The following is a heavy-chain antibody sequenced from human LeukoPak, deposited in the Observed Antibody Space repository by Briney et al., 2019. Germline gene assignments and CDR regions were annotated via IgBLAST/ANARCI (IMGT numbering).Heavy chain of an antibody. V-gene: IGHV4-39*07. CDR2: IYYSGST. CDR3: ARRRPSSGYLYYYYGMDV. Sequence: PSETLSLTCTVSGGSISSSSYYWGWIRQPPGKGLEWIGSIYYSGSTYYNPSLKSRVTISVDTSKNQFSLKLSSVTAADTAVYYCARRRPSSGYLYYYYGMDVWGQGTTVTVSS. CDR1: GGSISSSSYY. J-gene: IGHJ6*02. D-gene: IGHD3-22*01.